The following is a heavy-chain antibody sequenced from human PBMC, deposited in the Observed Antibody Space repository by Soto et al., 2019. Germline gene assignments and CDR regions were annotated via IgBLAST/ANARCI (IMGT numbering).Heavy chain of an antibody. CDR2: ITNSAGDT. Sequence: GGSLRLSCVASGFTFGAFAMTWVRQAPGKGLEWVSTITNSAGDTYNAPAVKGRFTISRDNSQNTLYLQMNSLRAEDTAIYYCAKDRSGTTADAFDIWGQGTMVTVSS. D-gene: IGHD1-1*01. J-gene: IGHJ3*02. V-gene: IGHV3-23*01. CDR3: AKDRSGTTADAFDI. CDR1: GFTFGAFA.